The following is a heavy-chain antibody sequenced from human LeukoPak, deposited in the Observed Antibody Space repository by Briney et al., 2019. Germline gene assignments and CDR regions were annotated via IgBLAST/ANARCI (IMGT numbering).Heavy chain of an antibody. Sequence: SVKVSCKASGYTFTSYGISWVRQAPGQGLEWMGGIIPIFGTANYAQKFQGRVTITADKSTSTAYMELSSLRSEDTAVYYCARGPTYYYDSSGYYYFDYWGQGTLVTVSS. CDR3: ARGPTYYYDSSGYYYFDY. CDR2: IIPIFGTA. V-gene: IGHV1-69*06. D-gene: IGHD3-22*01. CDR1: GYTFTSYG. J-gene: IGHJ4*02.